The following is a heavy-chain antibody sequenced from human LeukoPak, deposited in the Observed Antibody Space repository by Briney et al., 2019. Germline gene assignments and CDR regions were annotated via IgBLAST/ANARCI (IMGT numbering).Heavy chain of an antibody. CDR3: ARVIIVGATGI. CDR2: ISSGGSTV. V-gene: IGHV3-48*03. Sequence: GGSLRLSCAASGFTFGSYEMNWVRQAPGKGLEWVSYISSGGSTVHYADSVKGRFTISRDNAKNSLYLQMNSLRAEDTAVYYCARVIIVGATGIWGQGTMVTVSS. D-gene: IGHD1-26*01. J-gene: IGHJ3*02. CDR1: GFTFGSYE.